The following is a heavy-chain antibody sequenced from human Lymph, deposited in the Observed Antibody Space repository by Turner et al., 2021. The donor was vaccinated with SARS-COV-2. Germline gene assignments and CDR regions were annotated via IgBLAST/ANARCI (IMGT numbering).Heavy chain of an antibody. V-gene: IGHV3-30-3*01. CDR2: ISYDGGNK. CDR1: GFTFSRFA. CDR3: ARGLSGNYYFFDY. D-gene: IGHD1-26*01. Sequence: QVQLVESGGVVVQPGRSLRLSCAASGFTFSRFAMHWVRQAPGKGLEWVALISYDGGNKYYADSVKGRFTISRDNSKNTLYLHMNSLRAEDTAEYYCARGLSGNYYFFDYWGQGTLVTVSS. J-gene: IGHJ4*02.